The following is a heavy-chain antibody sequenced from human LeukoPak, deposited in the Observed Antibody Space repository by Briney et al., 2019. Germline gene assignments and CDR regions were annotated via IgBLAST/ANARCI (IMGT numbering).Heavy chain of an antibody. CDR1: GGSISSSTYY. D-gene: IGHD3-16*01. CDR2: IYHSGST. CDR3: ARAGYYSIDY. V-gene: IGHV4-39*01. J-gene: IGHJ4*02. Sequence: KTSETLSLTCTVSGGSISSSTYYWGWIRQPPGKGLEWIGSIYHSGSTHYNPSLKSRVTISVDASNNQFSLKLSSVTAADTAVYYCARAGYYSIDYWGQGTQVTVSS.